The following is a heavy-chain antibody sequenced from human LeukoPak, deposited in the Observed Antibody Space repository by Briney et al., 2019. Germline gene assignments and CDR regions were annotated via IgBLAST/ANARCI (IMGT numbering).Heavy chain of an antibody. V-gene: IGHV1-2*06. CDR1: GYSFTGPAYY. J-gene: IGHJ5*02. Sequence: ASVKVSCRASGYSFTGPAYYLHWVRQAPGQGLEWTGRINPNSGAKNYAEKFQGRVTMTRDTSISTAYMELSRLRFDDTAIYYCARVTVPGSSWYVGWFDPWGQGTLVTVSS. CDR2: INPNSGAK. CDR3: ARVTVPGSSWYVGWFDP. D-gene: IGHD6-13*01.